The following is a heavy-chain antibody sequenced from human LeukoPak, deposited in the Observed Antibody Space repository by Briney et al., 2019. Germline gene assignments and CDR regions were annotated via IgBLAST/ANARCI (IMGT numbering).Heavy chain of an antibody. CDR2: INHSGST. D-gene: IGHD6-19*01. CDR3: ARLRSSGWYGPSRHPSFDY. CDR1: GGSFSGYY. V-gene: IGHV4-34*01. Sequence: PSETLSLTCAVYGGSFSGYYWSWIRQPPGKGLEWIGEINHSGSTNYNPSLKSRVTISVDTSKNQFSLKLSSVTAADTAVYYCARLRSSGWYGPSRHPSFDYWGQGTLVTVSS. J-gene: IGHJ4*02.